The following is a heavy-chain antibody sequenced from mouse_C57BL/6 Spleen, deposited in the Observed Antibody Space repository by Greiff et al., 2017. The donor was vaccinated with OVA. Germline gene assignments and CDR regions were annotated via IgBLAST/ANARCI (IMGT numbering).Heavy chain of an antibody. J-gene: IGHJ2*01. CDR3: ASDGYPYYFDY. V-gene: IGHV5-4*03. CDR2: ISDGGSYT. Sequence: EVKLVESGGGLVKPGGSLKLSCAASGFTFSSYAMSWVRQTPEKRLEWVATISDGGSYTYYPDNVKGRFTISRDNAKNNLYLQMSHLKSEDTAMYYCASDGYPYYFDYWGQGTTLTVSS. CDR1: GFTFSSYA. D-gene: IGHD2-3*01.